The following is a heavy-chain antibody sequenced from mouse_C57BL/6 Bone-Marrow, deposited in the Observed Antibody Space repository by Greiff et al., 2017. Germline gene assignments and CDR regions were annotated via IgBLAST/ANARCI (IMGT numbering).Heavy chain of an antibody. V-gene: IGHV1-54*01. J-gene: IGHJ1*03. CDR2: INPGGGGT. CDR1: GYAFTNYL. CDR3: ARCYSNYFYWYFDV. Sequence: VKLQQSGAELVRPGTSVKVSCKASGYAFTNYLIEWVKQRPGQGLEWIGVINPGGGGTNYNVKFKGKATLTADKSSSTAYMLHSSLTSEDSAVFVCARCYSNYFYWYFDVWGTGTTVTVSS. D-gene: IGHD2-5*01.